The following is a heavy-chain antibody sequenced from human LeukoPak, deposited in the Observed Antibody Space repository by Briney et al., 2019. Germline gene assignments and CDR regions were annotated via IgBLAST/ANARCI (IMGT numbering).Heavy chain of an antibody. CDR2: INPNSGGT. D-gene: IGHD6-13*01. V-gene: IGHV1-2*02. Sequence: ASVKVSCKASGYTFTGYYMHWVRQAPGQGLEWMGWINPNSGGTNFAQKFQGRVTMTRDTSISTAYMELSRLRSDDTAVYYCARDLIYGSTCFDPWGQGTLVTVSS. CDR1: GYTFTGYY. J-gene: IGHJ5*02. CDR3: ARDLIYGSTCFDP.